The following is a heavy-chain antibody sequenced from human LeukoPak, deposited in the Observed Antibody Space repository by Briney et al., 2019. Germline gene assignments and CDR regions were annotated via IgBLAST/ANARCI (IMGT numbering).Heavy chain of an antibody. V-gene: IGHV1-2*02. J-gene: IGHJ5*02. CDR1: GYTFTSYY. CDR3: ATERLDYDFWSGSGFDP. CDR2: INPNSGGT. Sequence: ASVKVSCKASGYTFTSYYMHWVRQAPGQGLEWMGWINPNSGGTNYAQKFQGRVTMTRDTSISTAYMELSSLRSEDTAVYYCATERLDYDFWSGSGFDPWGQGTLVTVSS. D-gene: IGHD3-3*01.